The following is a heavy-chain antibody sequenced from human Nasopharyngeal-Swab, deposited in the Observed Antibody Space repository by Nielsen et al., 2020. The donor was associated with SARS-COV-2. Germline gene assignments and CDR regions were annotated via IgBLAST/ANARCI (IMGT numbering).Heavy chain of an antibody. CDR1: GFTFSTFW. Sequence: GESLKIPCAASGFTFSTFWMTWVRQAPGKGPDGVAHISHDGRVGNYVDSAKGRFTVSRANAKTSVYLQMSSLRAEDTALCCCARGVPAAMSSALVFWGRGTTVTVS. J-gene: IGHJ3*01. CDR2: ISHDGRVG. CDR3: ARGVPAAMSSALVF. V-gene: IGHV3-7*01. D-gene: IGHD2-2*01.